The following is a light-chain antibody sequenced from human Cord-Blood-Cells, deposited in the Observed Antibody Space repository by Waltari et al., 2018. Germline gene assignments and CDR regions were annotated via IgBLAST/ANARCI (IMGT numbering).Light chain of an antibody. Sequence: QSALTQPASVSGSPGQSITISCTGTSSDVGRYTLVSWYQQHPGKAPRLMIYEVSKRPSGVSNRFSGPKSGNTASLTISGLQAEDEADYYCCSYAGSSTVFGGGTKLTVL. CDR3: CSYAGSSTV. CDR2: EVS. V-gene: IGLV2-23*02. J-gene: IGLJ3*02. CDR1: SSDVGRYTL.